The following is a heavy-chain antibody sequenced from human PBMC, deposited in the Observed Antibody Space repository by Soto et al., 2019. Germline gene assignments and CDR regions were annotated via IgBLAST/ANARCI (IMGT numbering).Heavy chain of an antibody. J-gene: IGHJ5*02. CDR2: ISGSGDKT. D-gene: IGHD6-19*01. CDR1: GFTFRSHG. V-gene: IGHV3-23*01. CDR3: ARDGYTSDLYYWFAP. Sequence: EVQLLESGGGWVQPGGSLRLSCAASGFTFRSHGMSWVRQAPGKGLEWVSIISGSGDKTYYADSVKGRFTISRDNSKNIMYLQMNSLRAEDTAVYYCARDGYTSDLYYWFAPWGQGTLVTVIS.